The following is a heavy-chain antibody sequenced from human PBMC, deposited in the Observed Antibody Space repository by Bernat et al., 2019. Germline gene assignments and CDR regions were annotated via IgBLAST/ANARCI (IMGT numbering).Heavy chain of an antibody. CDR1: GFTFSSYA. D-gene: IGHD4-17*01. V-gene: IGHV3-23*01. CDR3: AKRSGDYNGPFDF. CDR2: VSGRGDRT. Sequence: EVQLLESGGGLVQPGGSLRLSCAGSGFTFSSYAINWVRQAPGKRPEWVSIVSGRGDRTNHADSVKGRFSISRDNSKNTVYLQMGSLRAEDTAIYYCAKRSGDYNGPFDFWGQGTLVTVSS. J-gene: IGHJ4*02.